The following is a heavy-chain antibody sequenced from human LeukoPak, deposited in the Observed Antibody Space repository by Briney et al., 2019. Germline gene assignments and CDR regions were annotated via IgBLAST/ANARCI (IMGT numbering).Heavy chain of an antibody. Sequence: ASVKVSCKASGYTFTSYAMNWVRQAPGQGLEWMGWINTNTGNPTYAQGFTGRFVFSLDTSVSTAYLRISSLKAEDTAVYYCARMYCSGSSCYGDDYWGQGTLVTVSS. CDR3: ARMYCSGSSCYGDDY. D-gene: IGHD2-15*01. CDR1: GYTFTSYA. CDR2: INTNTGNP. J-gene: IGHJ4*02. V-gene: IGHV7-4-1*02.